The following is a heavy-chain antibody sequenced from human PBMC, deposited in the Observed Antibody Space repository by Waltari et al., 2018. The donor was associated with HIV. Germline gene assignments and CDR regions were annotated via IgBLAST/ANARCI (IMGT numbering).Heavy chain of an antibody. CDR2: LNPNSGNT. V-gene: IGHV1-8*01. Sequence: QVQLVQSGAEVKKPGASVKVSCKDSGYNFTSYDINWVRQATGQGLEWMGRLNPNSGNTGHAQKFQGRGTMTRNTSISTAYMELSSLRSEDTAVYYCARGGPSRNRHNWFDPWGQGTLVTVSS. J-gene: IGHJ5*02. CDR3: ARGGPSRNRHNWFDP. CDR1: GYNFTSYD.